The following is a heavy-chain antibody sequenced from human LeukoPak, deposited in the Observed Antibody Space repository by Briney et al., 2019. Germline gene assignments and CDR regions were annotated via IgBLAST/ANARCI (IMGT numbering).Heavy chain of an antibody. V-gene: IGHV3-30-3*01. CDR3: VRDDFGSMDV. J-gene: IGHJ6*02. D-gene: IGHD3-10*01. CDR2: MSHDGSDI. CDR1: EFTFGTYA. Sequence: PGTSLRLSCAASEFTFGTYAMHWVRQAPGKGLEWVAVMSHDGSDIHYADSVKGRFTISRDNSKNTLYLQMNSLRVEDTAVYYCVRDDFGSMDVWGQGTTVTVSS.